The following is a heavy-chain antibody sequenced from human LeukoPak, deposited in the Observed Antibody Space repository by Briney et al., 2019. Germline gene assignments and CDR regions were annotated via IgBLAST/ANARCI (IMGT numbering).Heavy chain of an antibody. V-gene: IGHV1-8*01. CDR1: GYTFTSYD. D-gene: IGHD3-16*02. CDR2: MNPNSGNT. J-gene: IGHJ5*02. Sequence: GASVKVSCRASGYTFTSYDINWVRQATGQGLEWMVWMNPNSGNTGYAQKFQGRVTMTRNTSISTAYMELSSLRSEDTAVYYCARAFYDYVWGGYLPWGQGTLVTVSS. CDR3: ARAFYDYVWGGYLP.